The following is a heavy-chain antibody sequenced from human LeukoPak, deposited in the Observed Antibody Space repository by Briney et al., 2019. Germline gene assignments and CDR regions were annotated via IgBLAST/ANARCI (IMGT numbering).Heavy chain of an antibody. D-gene: IGHD1-26*01. CDR3: ASDSGSYKGHWFDP. Sequence: GGSLRLSCAASGFTFSSYSMNWVRQAPGKGLGWVSYISSSSTIYYADSVKGRFTISRDNAKNSLYLQMSSLRAEDTAVYYCASDSGSYKGHWFDPWGQGTLVTVSS. J-gene: IGHJ5*02. CDR2: ISSSSTI. CDR1: GFTFSSYS. V-gene: IGHV3-48*01.